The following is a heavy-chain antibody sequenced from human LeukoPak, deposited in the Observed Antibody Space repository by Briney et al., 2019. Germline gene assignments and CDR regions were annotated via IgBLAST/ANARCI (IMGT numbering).Heavy chain of an antibody. J-gene: IGHJ4*02. CDR3: ARDPRSAGD. V-gene: IGHV3-7*01. D-gene: IGHD3-10*01. CDR2: IKQDGSEK. Sequence: GGSLRLSCAASGFTFSNYWMSWVRQAPGKGLEWVANIKQDGSEKYCVDSVKGRFTISRDNTKNSLYLQMNSLRAEDTAVYYCARDPRSAGDWGQGTLVTVSS. CDR1: GFTFSNYW.